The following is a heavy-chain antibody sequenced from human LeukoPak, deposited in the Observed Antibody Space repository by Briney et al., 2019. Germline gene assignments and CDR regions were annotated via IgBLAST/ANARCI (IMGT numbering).Heavy chain of an antibody. D-gene: IGHD6-19*01. CDR1: GFTFSSYG. V-gene: IGHV3-30*18. J-gene: IGHJ4*02. CDR3: AKDIFEYSSGWYFDY. Sequence: PGGSLRLSCAASGFTFSSYGMHWVRQAPGKGLEWVAVISYDGSNKYYADSVKGRFTISRDNSKNTLYPQMNSLRAEDTAVYYCAKDIFEYSSGWYFDYWGQGTLVTVSS. CDR2: ISYDGSNK.